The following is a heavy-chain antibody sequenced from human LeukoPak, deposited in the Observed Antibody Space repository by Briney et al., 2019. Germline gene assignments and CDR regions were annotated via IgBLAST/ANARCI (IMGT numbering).Heavy chain of an antibody. CDR3: AKASSGWYARWFDP. V-gene: IGHV3-23*01. CDR2: ISGSGGST. D-gene: IGHD6-19*01. Sequence: GGSLRLSCEASGFTFTRYSMSWIRQAPGKGLEWVSAISGSGGSTYYADSVKGRFTISRDNSKNTLYLQMNSLRAEDTAVYYCAKASSGWYARWFDPWGQGTLVTVSS. CDR1: GFTFTRYS. J-gene: IGHJ5*02.